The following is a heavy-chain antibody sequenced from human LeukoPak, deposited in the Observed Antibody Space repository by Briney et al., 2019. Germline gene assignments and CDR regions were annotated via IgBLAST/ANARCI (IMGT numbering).Heavy chain of an antibody. CDR1: GYTFTRYY. V-gene: IGHV1-46*01. CDR3: ARDPEGSYYYYMDV. J-gene: IGHJ6*03. CDR2: TNPSGGST. Sequence: VSVKVSCTPSGYTFTRYYMHWVRQAPGHGLEGMGITNPSGGSTSYAQKFQGRVTMTRDMSTSTVYMELSSLRSEDTAVYYCARDPEGSYYYYMDVWGKGTTVTVSS.